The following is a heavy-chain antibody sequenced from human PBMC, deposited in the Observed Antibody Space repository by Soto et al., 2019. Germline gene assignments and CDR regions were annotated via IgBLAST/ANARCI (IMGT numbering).Heavy chain of an antibody. D-gene: IGHD3-10*01. CDR3: ATSITMVRGVIISGNWFDP. CDR1: GYTLTELS. CDR2: FDPEDGET. V-gene: IGHV1-24*01. J-gene: IGHJ5*02. Sequence: VSVKVSCKVSGYTLTELSMHWVRQAPGKGLEWMGGFDPEDGETIYAQKFQGRVTMTEDTSTDTAYMELSSLRSEDTAVYYCATSITMVRGVIISGNWFDPWGQGTLVTVSS.